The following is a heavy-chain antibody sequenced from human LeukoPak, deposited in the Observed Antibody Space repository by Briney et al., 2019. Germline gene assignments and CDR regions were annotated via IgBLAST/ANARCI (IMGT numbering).Heavy chain of an antibody. D-gene: IGHD5-18*01. V-gene: IGHV3-30*18. CDR3: AKDLREYSSVGGLIDY. CDR2: ISFDGSDK. Sequence: GRSLRLCCAASGFTFSNYGMHWGRQAPGKGLDWVAVISFDGSDKRYPDSVKGRFSISRDNSKNTLDLQMNSLRVEDTGVYYCAKDLREYSSVGGLIDYWGQGILVTVSS. J-gene: IGHJ4*02. CDR1: GFTFSNYG.